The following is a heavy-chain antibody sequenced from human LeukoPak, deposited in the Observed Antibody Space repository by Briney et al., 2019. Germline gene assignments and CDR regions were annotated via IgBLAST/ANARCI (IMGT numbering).Heavy chain of an antibody. CDR3: TRIRLCDRTYCPDSFDL. CDR1: GFTLSDSA. Sequence: GGSLKLSCAASGFTLSDSAIHWVRQAPGKGLEWVSALTASSGRTYSADSVKGRFTISRDNSNNTLYLQRDSLRAEDASVYNCTRIRLCDRTYCPDSFDLWGQGTMVSVSS. CDR2: LTASSGRT. V-gene: IGHV3-23*01. J-gene: IGHJ3*01. D-gene: IGHD3-10*02.